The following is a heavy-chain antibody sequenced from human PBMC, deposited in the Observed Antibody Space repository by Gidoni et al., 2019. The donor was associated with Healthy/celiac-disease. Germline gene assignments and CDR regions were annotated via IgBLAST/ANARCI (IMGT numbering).Heavy chain of an antibody. Sequence: QVQLVESGGGVVQPGRSLRLSCAASGFTFSSYGIPWVRQAPGKGLEWVAVIWYDGSNKYYADSVKGRFTISRDNSKNTLYLQMNSLRAEDTAVYYCARDDHPDYDILTGYYNFGYYYGMDVWGQGTTVTVSS. CDR2: IWYDGSNK. CDR3: ARDDHPDYDILTGYYNFGYYYGMDV. D-gene: IGHD3-9*01. CDR1: GFTFSSYG. V-gene: IGHV3-33*01. J-gene: IGHJ6*02.